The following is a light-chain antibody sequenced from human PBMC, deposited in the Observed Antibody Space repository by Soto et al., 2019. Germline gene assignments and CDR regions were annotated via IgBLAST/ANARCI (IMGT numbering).Light chain of an antibody. CDR1: QTISSNF. Sequence: EIVLTQSPGTLSLSPGDTATLSCRASQTISSNFLAWYQQQPGQAPRLLIYTVSTRATGIPDRFSGSGSGTNFTLTISRLEHDDFAVYHCQQCGSSPWTFGQGTKVEIK. CDR3: QQCGSSPWT. J-gene: IGKJ1*01. V-gene: IGKV3-20*01. CDR2: TVS.